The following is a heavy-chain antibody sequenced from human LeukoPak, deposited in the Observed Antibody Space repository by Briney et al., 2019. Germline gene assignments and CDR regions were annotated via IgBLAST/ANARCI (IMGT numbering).Heavy chain of an antibody. CDR3: AREYLDVLRYFDWSRPNYYYYMDV. D-gene: IGHD3-9*01. Sequence: GASVKVSCKASGYTFTSYGISWVRQAPGQGLEWMGWISAYNSNTNYAQKLQGRVTMTTDTSTSTAYMELRSLRSDDTAVYYCAREYLDVLRYFDWSRPNYYYYMDVWGKGTTVTVSS. J-gene: IGHJ6*03. V-gene: IGHV1-18*01. CDR2: ISAYNSNT. CDR1: GYTFTSYG.